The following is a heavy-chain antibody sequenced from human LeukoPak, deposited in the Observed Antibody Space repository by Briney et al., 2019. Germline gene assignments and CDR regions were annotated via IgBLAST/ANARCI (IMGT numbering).Heavy chain of an antibody. CDR2: ISGSGGST. Sequence: GASLRLSCAASGFTFCSYAMSWGRPAPGEGLGWGSAISGSGGSTYYADSVKGRFTISRDNSKNTLYLQMNSLRAEDTAVYYCAKDDSSGYYYGYYFDYWGQGTLVTVSS. D-gene: IGHD3-22*01. V-gene: IGHV3-23*01. CDR1: GFTFCSYA. CDR3: AKDDSSGYYYGYYFDY. J-gene: IGHJ4*02.